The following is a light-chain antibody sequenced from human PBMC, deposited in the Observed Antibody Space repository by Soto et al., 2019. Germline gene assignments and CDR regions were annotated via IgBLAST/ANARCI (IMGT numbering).Light chain of an antibody. V-gene: IGKV3-20*01. J-gene: IGKJ5*01. Sequence: EIVLTPSQGTLSFSRVERDPLXQRTSQSVVSTHLAWYQQKPGQAPRRLIYGPSSRATGIPDRFSGSGSGTDFTLTISRLEPEDFAVYYCQQYGSSLSITFGQGTRLEIK. CDR1: QSVVSTH. CDR2: GPS. CDR3: QQYGSSLSIT.